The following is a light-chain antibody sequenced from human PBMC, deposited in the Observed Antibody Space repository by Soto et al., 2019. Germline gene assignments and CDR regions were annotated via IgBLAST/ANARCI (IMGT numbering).Light chain of an antibody. CDR2: AAS. J-gene: IGKJ4*01. CDR3: QHRYFTPLT. Sequence: DIQMTQSPSFLSASLGHRVTITCRASQGISSYLAWYQQTPGKAPKLLIYAASSLQSGVPSRVPGSGSGTDVTLTINSLQPEDGGTFDGQHRYFTPLTFGGGTKVDIK. V-gene: IGKV1-39*01. CDR1: QGISSY.